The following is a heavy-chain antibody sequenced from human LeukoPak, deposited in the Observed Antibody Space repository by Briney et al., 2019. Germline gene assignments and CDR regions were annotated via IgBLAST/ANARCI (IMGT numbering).Heavy chain of an antibody. CDR1: GFTFSSYA. D-gene: IGHD6-19*01. CDR3: AKGFSSGWYRTYYGMDV. CDR2: ISGSGGST. Sequence: GGSLRLSCAASGFTFSSYAMSWVRQAPGKGREWVSAISGSGGSTYYADSVKGRFTISRDNSKNTLYLQMNSLRAEDTAVYYCAKGFSSGWYRTYYGMDVWGQGTTVTVSS. V-gene: IGHV3-23*01. J-gene: IGHJ6*02.